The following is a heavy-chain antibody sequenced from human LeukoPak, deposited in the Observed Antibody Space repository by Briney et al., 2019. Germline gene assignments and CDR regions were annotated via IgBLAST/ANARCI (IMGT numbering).Heavy chain of an antibody. J-gene: IGHJ3*02. D-gene: IGHD3-3*01. CDR2: MNPNSGNT. CDR3: ARGPVTIFGVVIIPDAFDI. CDR1: GGTFSSYA. Sequence: ASVKVSCKASGGTFSSYAISWVRQATGQGLEWMGWMNPNSGNTGYAQKFQGRVTITRNTSISTAYMELSSLRSEDTAVYYCARGPVTIFGVVIIPDAFDIWGQGTMVTVSS. V-gene: IGHV1-8*03.